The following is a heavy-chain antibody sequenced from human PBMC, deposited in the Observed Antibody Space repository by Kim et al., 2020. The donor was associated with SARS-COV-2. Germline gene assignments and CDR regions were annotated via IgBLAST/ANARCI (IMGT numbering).Heavy chain of an antibody. Sequence: SETLSLTCTVSGGSISSYYWSWIRQPPGKGLEWIGYIYYSGSTNYNPSLKSRVTISVDTSKNQFSLKLSSVTAADTAVYYCARVGAVAGTWGISFYFDYWGQGTLVTVSS. V-gene: IGHV4-59*13. J-gene: IGHJ4*02. CDR1: GGSISSYY. CDR2: IYYSGST. CDR3: ARVGAVAGTWGISFYFDY. D-gene: IGHD6-19*01.